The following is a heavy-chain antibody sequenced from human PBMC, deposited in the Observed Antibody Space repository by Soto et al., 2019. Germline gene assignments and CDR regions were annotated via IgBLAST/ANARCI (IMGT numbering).Heavy chain of an antibody. D-gene: IGHD4-17*01. CDR3: AKSAATVTPSYFDY. CDR2: ISAGGGNT. V-gene: IGHV3-23*01. CDR1: GFTFTSYA. J-gene: IGHJ4*02. Sequence: EVQLLESGGGLVQPGGSLRLSCAASGFTFTSYAMSWVRQAPGMGLEWVSTISAGGGNTFYADSVRGRFTISRDSSKNTLYLRMNSPRAEDTAVYYCAKSAATVTPSYFDYWGQGVLVTVSS.